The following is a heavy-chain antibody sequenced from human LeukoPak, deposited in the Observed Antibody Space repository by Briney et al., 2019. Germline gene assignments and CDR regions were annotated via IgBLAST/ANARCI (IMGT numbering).Heavy chain of an antibody. D-gene: IGHD1-1*01. CDR1: GYTFTGYY. Sequence: ASVKVSCKASGYTFTGYYMHWVRQAPGQGLEWMGWINPNSGGTNYAQKFQGRVTMTRDTSISTAYMELSRLRSDDTAVYYCARSLFRNGPVDYWGQGTLVTVSS. J-gene: IGHJ4*02. V-gene: IGHV1-2*02. CDR3: ARSLFRNGPVDY. CDR2: INPNSGGT.